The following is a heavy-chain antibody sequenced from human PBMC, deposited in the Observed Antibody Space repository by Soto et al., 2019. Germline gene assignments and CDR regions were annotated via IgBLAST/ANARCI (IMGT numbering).Heavy chain of an antibody. D-gene: IGHD3-3*01. CDR3: PTTHPTDDSRVVAY. J-gene: IGHJ4*02. Sequence: ESGGGLVQPGRSLRLSCAASGFTFDDYAMHWVRQPPGKGLEWVSGITWNSGSKDYEDSVKGRFTISRDNRKNSLYLQMNRLRGEDTALSYCPTTHPTDDSRVVAYWGQGTLVTVSS. V-gene: IGHV3-9*01. CDR1: GFTFDDYA. CDR2: ITWNSGSK.